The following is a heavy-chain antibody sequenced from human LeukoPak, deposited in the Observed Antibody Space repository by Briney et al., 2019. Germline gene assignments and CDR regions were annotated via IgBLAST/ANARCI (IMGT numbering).Heavy chain of an antibody. Sequence: GGSLRLSCAASGFTFSSYAMSWVRQAPGKGLEWVSVISGSGGNINYADSVTGRFTISRDNSRNTLYLQMNSLRGDDTAVYYCAKDVGKWESLHFFDYWGQGTLVTVSS. J-gene: IGHJ4*02. V-gene: IGHV3-23*01. CDR2: ISGSGGNI. CDR3: AKDVGKWESLHFFDY. D-gene: IGHD1-26*01. CDR1: GFTFSSYA.